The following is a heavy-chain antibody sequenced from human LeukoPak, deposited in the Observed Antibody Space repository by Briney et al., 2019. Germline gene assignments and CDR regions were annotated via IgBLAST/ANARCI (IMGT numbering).Heavy chain of an antibody. CDR3: ARERPTYYYDSSGYYYHAFDI. Sequence: SETLSLTCAVYGGSLSGYYWSWIRQPPGKGLEWIGEINHSGSTNYNPSLKSRVTISVDTSKNQFSLKLSSVTAADTAVYYCARERPTYYYDSSGYYYHAFDIWGQGTMVTVSS. CDR1: GGSLSGYY. V-gene: IGHV4-34*01. J-gene: IGHJ3*02. CDR2: INHSGST. D-gene: IGHD3-22*01.